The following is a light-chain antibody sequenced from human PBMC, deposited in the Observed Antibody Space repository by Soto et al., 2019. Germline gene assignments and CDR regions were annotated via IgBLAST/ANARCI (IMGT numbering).Light chain of an antibody. J-gene: IGKJ5*01. Sequence: EIVLPQSPATLSLSPGARSTVSCRASQSLSIYLAWYQQKPGQAPRLLIYDASNRATDIPARFSGSGSGTDFTLTISTLEPEESAVYYCKQRSNWPPTVGQGTRLEIK. V-gene: IGKV3-11*01. CDR2: DAS. CDR3: KQRSNWPPT. CDR1: QSLSIY.